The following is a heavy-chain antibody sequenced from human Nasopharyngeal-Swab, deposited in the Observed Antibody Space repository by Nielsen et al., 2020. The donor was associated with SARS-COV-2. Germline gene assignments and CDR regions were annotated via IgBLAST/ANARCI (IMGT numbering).Heavy chain of an antibody. CDR3: ATWIVGHLDH. D-gene: IGHD2-15*01. CDR1: GFIFSNYA. CDR2: VDYKEGVRT. V-gene: IGHV3-23*01. J-gene: IGHJ4*02. Sequence: GESLKISCAASGFIFSNYAISWVCQAPGGGLEWVSTVDYKEGVRTHYADSVKGRFTVSRDNSKNTAYLQMDSLRAEDTALYYCATWIVGHLDHWGQGAQVIVSS.